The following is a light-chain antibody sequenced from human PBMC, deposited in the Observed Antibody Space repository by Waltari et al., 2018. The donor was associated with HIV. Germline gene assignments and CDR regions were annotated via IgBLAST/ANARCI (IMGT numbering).Light chain of an antibody. J-gene: IGKJ1*01. Sequence: EIVMTQSPATLSVSPGDRATLSCRASQSVRSNLAWYQQKPGQAPRLLIYDASTRATGIPARFSGSGSGTEFSLTISSLQSEDFALYYCQQYNNWWTFGQGTKVEIK. CDR1: QSVRSN. V-gene: IGKV3-15*01. CDR3: QQYNNWWT. CDR2: DAS.